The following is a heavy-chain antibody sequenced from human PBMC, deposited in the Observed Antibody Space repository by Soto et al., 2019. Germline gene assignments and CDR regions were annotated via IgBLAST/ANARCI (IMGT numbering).Heavy chain of an antibody. J-gene: IGHJ4*02. V-gene: IGHV4-59*01. D-gene: IGHD5-18*01. CDR3: VRGGGGYGNGMIDY. CDR2: ISYIGTT. CDR1: GGSISNYY. Sequence: SETLSLTCTVSGGSISNYYWSWIRQSPGKGLEWIGYISYIGTTNYNPSLKSRVTISVDTSKNQFSLKLTSVTAADTAVYYCVRGGGGYGNGMIDYWGQGTPVTVSS.